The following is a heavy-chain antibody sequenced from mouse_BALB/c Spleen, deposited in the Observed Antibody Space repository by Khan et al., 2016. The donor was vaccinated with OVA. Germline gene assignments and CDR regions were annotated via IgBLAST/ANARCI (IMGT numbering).Heavy chain of an antibody. Sequence: EVKLEESGPGLVKPSQSLSLTCTVTGYSITSGYGWNWIRQFPGNKLEWMGYISYSGSTNYNPSLKSRNSIPRDTSKNQFFLQLNSVTTEDTATYYCARTARIKYWGQGTTLTVSS. CDR1: GYSITSGYG. D-gene: IGHD1-2*01. CDR3: ARTARIKY. V-gene: IGHV3-2*02. CDR2: ISYSGST. J-gene: IGHJ2*01.